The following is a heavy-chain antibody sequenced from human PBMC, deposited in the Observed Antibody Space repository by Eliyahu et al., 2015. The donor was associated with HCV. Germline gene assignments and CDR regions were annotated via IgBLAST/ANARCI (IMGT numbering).Heavy chain of an antibody. CDR3: ARGRVRYFDWQGRWFDP. Sequence: QVQLQQWGAGLLKPSETLSLTYAVYGGSFSGYYWSWXRQPPGKGLEXIGEINXSGSTNYNPSLKSRVTISVDTSKNQFSLKLSSVTAADTAVYYCARGRVRYFDWQGRWFDPWGQGTLVTVSS. V-gene: IGHV4-34*01. CDR2: INXSGST. J-gene: IGHJ5*02. CDR1: GGSFSGYY. D-gene: IGHD3-9*01.